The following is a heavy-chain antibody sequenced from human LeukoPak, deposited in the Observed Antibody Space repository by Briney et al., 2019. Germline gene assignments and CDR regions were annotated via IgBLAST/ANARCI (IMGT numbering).Heavy chain of an antibody. CDR2: ISAGGSTM. J-gene: IGHJ4*02. D-gene: IGHD3-10*01. V-gene: IGHV3-48*02. CDR1: GFTFRSYW. Sequence: GGSLRLSCAASGFTFRSYWMHWVRQAPGKGLEWISYISAGGSTMYYADSVKGRFTISRDNAKNALYLQMNSLRDEDTAVYYCARGEYDWGQGTLVTVSS. CDR3: ARGEYD.